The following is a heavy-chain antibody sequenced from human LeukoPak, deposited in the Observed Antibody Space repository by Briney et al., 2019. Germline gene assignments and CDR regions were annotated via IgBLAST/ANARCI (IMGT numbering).Heavy chain of an antibody. D-gene: IGHD2-15*01. CDR1: GFTVSSNY. Sequence: GGSLRLSCAASGFTVSSNYMSWVRQAPGKGLEWVSVIYSGGSTYYADSVKGRFTISRDNSKNTLYLQMNSLRAEDTAVYYCAVEVVRDAFDIWGQGTMVTVSS. V-gene: IGHV3-53*01. CDR2: IYSGGST. J-gene: IGHJ3*02. CDR3: AVEVVRDAFDI.